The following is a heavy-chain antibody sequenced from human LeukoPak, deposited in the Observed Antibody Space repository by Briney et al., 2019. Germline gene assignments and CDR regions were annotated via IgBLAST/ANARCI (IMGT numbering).Heavy chain of an antibody. V-gene: IGHV4-61*02. CDR3: ARESPQTGIAAAGTSHFDY. CDR1: GGSISSGSYY. Sequence: SETLSLTCTVSGGSISSGSYYWSWIRQPARKGLEWIGRIYTSGSTNYNPSLKSRVTISVDTSKNQFSLKLSSVTAADTAVYYCARESPQTGIAAAGTSHFDYWGQGTLVTVSS. CDR2: IYTSGST. J-gene: IGHJ4*02. D-gene: IGHD6-13*01.